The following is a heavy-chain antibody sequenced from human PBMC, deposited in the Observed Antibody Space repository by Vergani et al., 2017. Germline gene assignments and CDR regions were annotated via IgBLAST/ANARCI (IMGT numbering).Heavy chain of an antibody. V-gene: IGHV1-69*01. J-gene: IGHJ5*01. CDR1: GGTFTSYA. D-gene: IGHD2-15*01. CDR3: ARDRHGVGGISSYYRGWFAS. Sequence: QVQLEQSGAEMKKPGSSVKVSCKASGGTFTSYAFSWVRQAPGQGLEWMGGIIPIFGTPTYAQKFQDRVVITADEDIYTVYMEVTRLRSEDTALYFCARDRHGVGGISSYYRGWFASWGQGTQVIVSS. CDR2: IIPIFGTP.